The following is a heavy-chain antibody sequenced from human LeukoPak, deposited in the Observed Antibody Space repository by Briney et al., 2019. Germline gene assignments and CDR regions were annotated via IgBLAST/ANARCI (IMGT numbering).Heavy chain of an antibody. D-gene: IGHD3-10*01. CDR2: ISAYNGNT. CDR3: ARGKKLWFGESPVPYYYYYYMDV. Sequence: GASVKVSCKASGYTFTSYGISWVRQAPGQGLEWMGWISAYNGNTNYAQKLQGRVTMTTDTSTSTVYMELSSLRSEDTAVYYCARGKKLWFGESPVPYYYYYYMDVWGKGTTVTISS. CDR1: GYTFTSYG. V-gene: IGHV1-18*01. J-gene: IGHJ6*03.